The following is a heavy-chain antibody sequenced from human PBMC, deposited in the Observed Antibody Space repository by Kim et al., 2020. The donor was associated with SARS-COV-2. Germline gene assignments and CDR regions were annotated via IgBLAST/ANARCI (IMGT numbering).Heavy chain of an antibody. V-gene: IGHV1-69*13. CDR1: GGTFSSYA. D-gene: IGHD2-2*01. CDR2: IIPIFGTA. Sequence: SVKVSCKASGGTFSSYAISWVRQAPGQGLEWMGGIIPIFGTANYAQKFQGRVTITADESTSTAYMELSSLRSEDTAMYYCAVAGYCSSTSCYLANNYYGMDVWGQGTTVTVSS. J-gene: IGHJ6*02. CDR3: AVAGYCSSTSCYLANNYYGMDV.